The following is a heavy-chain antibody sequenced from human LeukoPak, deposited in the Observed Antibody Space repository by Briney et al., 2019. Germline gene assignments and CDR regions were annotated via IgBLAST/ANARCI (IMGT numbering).Heavy chain of an antibody. CDR1: GDTFSSYA. CDR3: ARGYCDSSGCIDY. D-gene: IGHD3-22*01. Sequence: GASVKVSCKASGDTFSSYAISWVRQAPGQGLEWMGGIIPIFGTANYAQKFQGRVTITADESTSTAYMELSSLRSEDTAVYYCARGYCDSSGCIDYWGQGTLVTVSS. V-gene: IGHV1-69*01. CDR2: IIPIFGTA. J-gene: IGHJ4*02.